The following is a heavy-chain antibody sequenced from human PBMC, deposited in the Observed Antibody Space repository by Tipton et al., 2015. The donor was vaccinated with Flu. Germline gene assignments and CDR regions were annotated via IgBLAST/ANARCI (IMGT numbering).Heavy chain of an antibody. J-gene: IGHJ6*04. V-gene: IGHV4-61*02. CDR3: SKQGGPNKGGARGFYSYYAMDV. CDR2: IYTNANT. D-gene: IGHD6-6*01. CDR1: GGSISRGSYY. Sequence: TLSLTCTVSGGSISRGSYYYNWIRQPAAEGLEWIGRIYTNANTNYKASLKSRVAISIDRSKNQFSLNLSSVTAADTAVYYCSKQGGPNKGGARGFYSYYAMDVWGEGTTVTVSS.